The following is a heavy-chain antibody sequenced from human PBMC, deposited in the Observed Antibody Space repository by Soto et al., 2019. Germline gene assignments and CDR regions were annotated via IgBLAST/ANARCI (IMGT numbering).Heavy chain of an antibody. CDR2: IYPGDSDT. D-gene: IGHD3-3*01. V-gene: IGHV5-51*01. CDR1: GYSFTSYW. CDR3: ARLGGIFGVVPSTNWFDP. Sequence: EVQLVQSGAEVKKPGESLKISCKGSGYSFTSYWIGWVRQMPGKGLEWMGIIYPGDSDTRYSPSFQGQVTISADKSISTAYLQWSSLKASDTAMYYCARLGGIFGVVPSTNWFDPWGQGTLVTVSS. J-gene: IGHJ5*02.